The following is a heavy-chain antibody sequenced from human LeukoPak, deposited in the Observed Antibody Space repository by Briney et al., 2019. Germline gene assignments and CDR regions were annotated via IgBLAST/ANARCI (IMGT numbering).Heavy chain of an antibody. V-gene: IGHV4-39*01. J-gene: IGHJ4*02. CDR1: GGSISSSSYY. CDR2: ISYSGST. Sequence: KPSETLSLTCTVSGGSISSSSYYWGWIRQPPGKGLEWIGSISYSGSTYYNPSLKSRVTISVDTSKNQFSLKLSSVTAADTAVYYCARGNRSYGDYIFDYWGQGTLVTVSS. CDR3: ARGNRSYGDYIFDY. D-gene: IGHD4-17*01.